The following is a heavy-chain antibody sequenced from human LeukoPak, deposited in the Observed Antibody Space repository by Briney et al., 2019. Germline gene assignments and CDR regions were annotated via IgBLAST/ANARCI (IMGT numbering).Heavy chain of an antibody. CDR2: IKPNSGGT. J-gene: IGHJ3*02. CDR3: ARAGIWDYSDSSGYHNGAFDI. CDR1: GYTFTDYY. Sequence: GASVKVSCKASGYTFTDYYMHWVRQAPGKGPEWMGWIKPNSGGTNYAQKFQDRVTMTRDTSSVTAYMELSRLGSDDTAVYYCARAGIWDYSDSSGYHNGAFDIWGQGTMVTVSS. D-gene: IGHD3-22*01. V-gene: IGHV1-2*02.